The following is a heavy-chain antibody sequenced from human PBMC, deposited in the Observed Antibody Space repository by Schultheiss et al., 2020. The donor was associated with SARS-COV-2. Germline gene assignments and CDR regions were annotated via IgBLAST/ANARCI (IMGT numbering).Heavy chain of an antibody. CDR2: ISYDGSNK. D-gene: IGHD3-10*01. CDR3: ASFGEEHYYYYGMDV. J-gene: IGHJ6*02. V-gene: IGHV3-30-3*01. Sequence: GESLKISCAASGFTFSSYAMHWVRQAPGKGLEWVAVISYDGSNKYYADSVKGRFTISRDNSKNTLYLQMNSLRAEDTAVYYCASFGEEHYYYYGMDVWGQGTTVTVSS. CDR1: GFTFSSYA.